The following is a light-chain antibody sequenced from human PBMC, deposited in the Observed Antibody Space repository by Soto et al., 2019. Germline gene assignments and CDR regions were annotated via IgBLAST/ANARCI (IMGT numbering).Light chain of an antibody. CDR3: QQYATSSYT. J-gene: IGKJ2*01. CDR1: QTPSDNN. V-gene: IGKV3-20*01. Sequence: EIVLTQSPRTLSLSPGERATLSCRASQTPSDNNLAWFQQRPGQAPRLLIYGASYRETGIPDRFAGSGSGTDFTLIISRLEPEDFAVYYCQQYATSSYTFGQGTKLEIK. CDR2: GAS.